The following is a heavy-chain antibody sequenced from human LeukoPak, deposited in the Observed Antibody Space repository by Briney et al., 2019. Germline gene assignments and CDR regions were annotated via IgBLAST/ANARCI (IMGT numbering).Heavy chain of an antibody. CDR2: IYHSGST. V-gene: IGHV4-4*02. Sequence: PSETLSLTCAVSGGSISSSNWWSWVRQPPGKGLEWIGEIYHSGSTNYNPSLKSRVTISVDTSKNQFSLKVSSVTAADTAVYYCARSGGSYLHFDHWGQGTLVTVSS. CDR1: GGSISSSNW. J-gene: IGHJ4*02. CDR3: ARSGGSYLHFDH. D-gene: IGHD1-26*01.